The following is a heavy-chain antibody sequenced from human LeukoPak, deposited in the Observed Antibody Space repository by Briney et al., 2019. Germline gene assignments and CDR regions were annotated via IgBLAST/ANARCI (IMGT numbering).Heavy chain of an antibody. V-gene: IGHV3-64D*06. CDR2: ISTNGGNT. CDR1: GFTFRTYA. J-gene: IGHJ4*02. CDR3: VKYGLQYCRGDCYSFDH. Sequence: GGSLRLSCSPSGFTFRTYAMHWVRQAPGMGLEYVSGISTNGGNTEYADSVKGRFTISRDNSKNTLYLQMSSLTAEDTAVYYCVKYGLQYCRGDCYSFDHWGQGTLVTVSS. D-gene: IGHD2-21*02.